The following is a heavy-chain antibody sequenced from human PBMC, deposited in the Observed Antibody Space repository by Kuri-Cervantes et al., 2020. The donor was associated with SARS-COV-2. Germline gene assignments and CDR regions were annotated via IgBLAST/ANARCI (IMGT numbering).Heavy chain of an antibody. D-gene: IGHD6-13*01. Sequence: SETLSLTCTVSGGSVSSGSYYWSWIRQPPGKGLEWIGYIYYTGSTNYSPSLKSRVTISVDTSKNQFSLKLSSVTAADTAVYYCARVAAGTIEDYYHGMDVWGQGTTVTVSS. V-gene: IGHV4-61*01. CDR3: ARVAAGTIEDYYHGMDV. J-gene: IGHJ6*02. CDR1: GGSVSSGSYY. CDR2: IYYTGST.